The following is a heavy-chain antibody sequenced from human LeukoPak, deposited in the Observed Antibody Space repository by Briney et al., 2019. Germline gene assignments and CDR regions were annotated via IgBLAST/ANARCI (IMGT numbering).Heavy chain of an antibody. J-gene: IGHJ4*02. CDR2: FDPEDGET. Sequence: ASVKVSCKVSGYTLTELSMHWVRQAPGKGLEWMGGFDPEDGETIYAQKFQGRVTMTEDTSTDTAYMELSRLRSEDTAVYYCATDPPPTIAYCGGDCYFYWGQGTLVTVSS. V-gene: IGHV1-24*01. D-gene: IGHD2-21*02. CDR3: ATDPPPTIAYCGGDCYFY. CDR1: GYTLTELS.